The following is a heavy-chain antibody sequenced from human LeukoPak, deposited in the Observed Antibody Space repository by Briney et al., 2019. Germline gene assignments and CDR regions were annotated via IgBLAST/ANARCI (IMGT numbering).Heavy chain of an antibody. V-gene: IGHV3-23*01. CDR3: AKIPRGDIYDSSGYHFDY. CDR1: GFTFSTYG. D-gene: IGHD3-22*01. J-gene: IGHJ4*02. CDR2: VSDTGGNT. Sequence: GGSLRLSCAASGFTFSTYGMNWVRQAPGKGLEWVSSVSDTGGNTYYADSVKGRFTISRDNSKNTLYLQMSSLRAEDTAIYYCAKIPRGDIYDSSGYHFDYWGQGTLVTVSS.